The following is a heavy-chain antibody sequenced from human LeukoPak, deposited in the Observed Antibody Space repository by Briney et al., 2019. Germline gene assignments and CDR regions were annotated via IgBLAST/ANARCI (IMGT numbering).Heavy chain of an antibody. CDR3: ARGIVVVVAATPGSSWFDP. CDR2: INHSGST. CDR1: GGSFSGYY. Sequence: SETLSLTCAVYGGSFSGYYWSWIRQPPGKGLEWIGEINHSGSTNYNPSLKSRVTISVDTSKNQSSLKLSSVTAADTAVYYCARGIVVVVAATPGSSWFDPWGQGTLVTVSS. J-gene: IGHJ5*02. D-gene: IGHD2-15*01. V-gene: IGHV4-34*01.